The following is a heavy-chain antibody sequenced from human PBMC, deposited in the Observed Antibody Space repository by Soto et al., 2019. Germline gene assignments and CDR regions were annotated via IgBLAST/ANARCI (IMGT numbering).Heavy chain of an antibody. Sequence: QVQLVQSGAEVKKPGSSVKVSCKASGGTFSSYAISWVRQAPGQGLEWMGGIIPIFGTANYAQKFQGRVTITADESTSTAYMELSSLRSEDTAAYYCARAYTYYYDSSGYSLGFDPWGQGTLVTVSS. V-gene: IGHV1-69*01. CDR2: IIPIFGTA. CDR1: GGTFSSYA. D-gene: IGHD3-22*01. J-gene: IGHJ5*02. CDR3: ARAYTYYYDSSGYSLGFDP.